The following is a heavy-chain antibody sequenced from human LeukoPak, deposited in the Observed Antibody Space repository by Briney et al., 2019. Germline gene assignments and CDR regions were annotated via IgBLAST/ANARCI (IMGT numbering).Heavy chain of an antibody. CDR2: INLSGGDT. V-gene: IGHV1-46*01. CDR1: GYTFTSYY. D-gene: IGHD1-14*01. Sequence: ASVRVSCKASGYTFTSYYMHWVRDAPGQGLEWMGIINLSGGDTSYAQTFQGRLTMTRDTSTNTVYMELTSLRSEDTAAYYCAREVMDNLRFDYWGQGPLVTVSS. CDR3: AREVMDNLRFDY. J-gene: IGHJ4*02.